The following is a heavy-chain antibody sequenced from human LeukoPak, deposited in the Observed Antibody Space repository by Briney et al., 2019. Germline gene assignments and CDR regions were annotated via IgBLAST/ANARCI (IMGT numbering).Heavy chain of an antibody. CDR1: GFTFSSYA. D-gene: IGHD2-21*02. J-gene: IGHJ1*01. CDR3: AKAMSCGGDCPPRGYFQH. Sequence: GGSLRLSCATSGFTFSSYAMSWVRQTPGKGLEWVSALSGSGGSTYYADSVKGRFTISRDNSKNTLYLQMNSLRAEDTAVYYCAKAMSCGGDCPPRGYFQHWGQGTLVTVSS. V-gene: IGHV3-23*01. CDR2: LSGSGGST.